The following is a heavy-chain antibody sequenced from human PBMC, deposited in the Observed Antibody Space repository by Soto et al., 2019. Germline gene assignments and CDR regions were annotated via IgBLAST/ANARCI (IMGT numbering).Heavy chain of an antibody. CDR3: AKEKAYSSGWDGMDV. CDR1: GFTFSSYA. D-gene: IGHD6-19*01. CDR2: ISGSGVST. V-gene: IGHV3-23*01. J-gene: IGHJ6*02. Sequence: EVQLLESGGGLVQPGGSLRLSCAASGFTFSSYAMSWVHQAPGKGLEWVSAISGSGVSTYYADSVKGRFTISRDNSKNTLYLQMNSLRAEDTAVYYCAKEKAYSSGWDGMDVWGQGTTVTVSS.